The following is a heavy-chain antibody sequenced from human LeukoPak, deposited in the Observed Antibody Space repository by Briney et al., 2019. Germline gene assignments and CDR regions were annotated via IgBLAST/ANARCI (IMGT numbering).Heavy chain of an antibody. V-gene: IGHV3-48*03. Sequence: GGSLRLSCAASGFTFSSYEMNWVRQAPGKGLEWVSYISSSGSTIYYADSVKGRFTISRDNAKNSLYLQMNSLRAEDTAVYYCASNQYQLLWEDYWGQGTLVTVSS. D-gene: IGHD2-2*01. CDR1: GFTFSSYE. J-gene: IGHJ4*02. CDR2: ISSSGSTI. CDR3: ASNQYQLLWEDY.